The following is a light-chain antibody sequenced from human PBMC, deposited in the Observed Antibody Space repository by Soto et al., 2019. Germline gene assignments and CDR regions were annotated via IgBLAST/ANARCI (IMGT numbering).Light chain of an antibody. CDR3: QQYGSSGT. CDR1: QSVSNNY. CDR2: GAS. Sequence: EIVWTQSPGTLSLSPWQRATLSCKASQSVSNNYLAWYQQKPGQAPRLLIYGASNRVTGIPDRFSGSGSGTDFTLTISRLEPEDFAVYYCQQYGSSGTFGQGTKVDIK. V-gene: IGKV3-20*01. J-gene: IGKJ1*01.